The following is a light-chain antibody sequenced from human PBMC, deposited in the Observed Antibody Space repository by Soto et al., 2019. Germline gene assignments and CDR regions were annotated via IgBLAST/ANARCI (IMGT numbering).Light chain of an antibody. V-gene: IGKV4-1*01. CDR1: QSVLYSSNNENY. CDR2: WAS. Sequence: DIVMTQSPDSLAVSLGERATINCKSSQSVLYSSNNENYLGWYQQKPGRPPKLLIYWASIRESGVPDRFSGSGSGTDFTLTISSLQAEDVAVYYCQQYYSNPRTFGQGTKVEIK. J-gene: IGKJ1*01. CDR3: QQYYSNPRT.